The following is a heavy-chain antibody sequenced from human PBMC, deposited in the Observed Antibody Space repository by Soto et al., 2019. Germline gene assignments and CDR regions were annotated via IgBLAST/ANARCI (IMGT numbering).Heavy chain of an antibody. J-gene: IGHJ4*02. CDR3: AKSGRKIAAAGLYFDY. D-gene: IGHD6-13*01. CDR2: ISYDGSNK. V-gene: IGHV3-30*18. CDR1: GFTFSSYG. Sequence: PGGSLRLSCAASGFTFSSYGMHWVRQAPGKGLEWVAVISYDGSNKYYADSVKGRFTISRDNSKNTLYLQMNSLRAEDTAVYYCAKSGRKIAAAGLYFDYWGQGTLVTVSS.